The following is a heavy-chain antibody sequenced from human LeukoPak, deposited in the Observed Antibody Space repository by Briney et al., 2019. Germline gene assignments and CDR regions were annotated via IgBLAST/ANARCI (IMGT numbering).Heavy chain of an antibody. J-gene: IGHJ2*01. D-gene: IGHD2-21*02. CDR1: GGSVSSTSYF. V-gene: IGHV4-61*01. CDR3: ARAIVVVVTAPPYWYFDL. CDR2: IYYSGNT. Sequence: PSETLSLTCTVSGGSVSSTSYFWSWIRQPPGKGLEWIGYIYYSGNTHYNPSLKSRVTISIDTSKNQFSLRLSSVTAADTAVYYCARAIVVVVTAPPYWYFDLWGRGTLVTVSS.